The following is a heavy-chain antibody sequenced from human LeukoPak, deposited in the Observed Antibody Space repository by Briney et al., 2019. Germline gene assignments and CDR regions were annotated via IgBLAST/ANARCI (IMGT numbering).Heavy chain of an antibody. CDR2: ISYDGSNK. Sequence: GRSLRLCCAASGFTFSSYAMHWVRQAPGKGLEWVAVISYDGSNKYYADSVKGRFTISRDNSKNTLYLQMNSLRAEDTAVYYCASDTNFDWGQGTLVTVSS. V-gene: IGHV3-30-3*01. D-gene: IGHD1-1*01. J-gene: IGHJ4*02. CDR3: ASDTNFD. CDR1: GFTFSSYA.